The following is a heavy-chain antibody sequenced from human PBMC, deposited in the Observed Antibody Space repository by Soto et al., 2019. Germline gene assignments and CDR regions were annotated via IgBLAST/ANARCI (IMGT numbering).Heavy chain of an antibody. CDR2: ISPYTGNT. Sequence: QVQLVQSGDEVKKPGASVKVSCKASGYIFVNYGIAWVRQAPRQGLEWMGWISPYTGNTHSASKVQDRLTMTTDTSTSTAYMDLGSLTSDDAAVYYCVMVDNYVTPTPQDVWGQGTTVTVSS. D-gene: IGHD3-16*01. CDR1: GYIFVNYG. J-gene: IGHJ6*02. V-gene: IGHV1-18*01. CDR3: VMVDNYVTPTPQDV.